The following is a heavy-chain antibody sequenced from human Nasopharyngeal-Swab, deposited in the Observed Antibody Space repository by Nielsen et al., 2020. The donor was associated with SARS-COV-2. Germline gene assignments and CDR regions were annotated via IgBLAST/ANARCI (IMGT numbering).Heavy chain of an antibody. V-gene: IGHV1-18*01. CDR3: ARDAWGSGWFVDAFDI. CDR1: GYTFTSYG. J-gene: IGHJ3*02. Sequence: ASVKVSCKASGYTFTSYGISWVRQATGQGLEWMGWISAYNGNTNYAQKLQGRVTMTIDTSTSTAYMELRSLRSDDTAVYYCARDAWGSGWFVDAFDIWGQGTMVTVSS. D-gene: IGHD6-19*01. CDR2: ISAYNGNT.